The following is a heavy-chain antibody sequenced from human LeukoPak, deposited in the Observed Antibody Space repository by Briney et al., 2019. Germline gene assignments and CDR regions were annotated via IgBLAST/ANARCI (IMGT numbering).Heavy chain of an antibody. J-gene: IGHJ4*02. CDR2: INANSGDT. V-gene: IGHV1-2*06. D-gene: IGHD2-2*01. Sequence: GASVKVSCKASGYTFTGYHMHWVRQAPGQGLEGMRRINANSGDTNSAQKIHGRVAMTRDTSISTAFMELTRLRSDDTAVYYCARDYCSSTSCLFDYWGQGTLVTVSS. CDR3: ARDYCSSTSCLFDY. CDR1: GYTFTGYH.